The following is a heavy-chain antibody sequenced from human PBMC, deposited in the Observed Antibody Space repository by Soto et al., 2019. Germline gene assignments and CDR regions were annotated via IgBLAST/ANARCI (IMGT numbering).Heavy chain of an antibody. Sequence: SVKVSCKASGGTFSSYAISWVRQAPGQGLEWMGGIIPIFGTANYAQKFQGRVTITADESTSTAYMELSSLRSEDTAVYYRAREQYKWELHHPDAFDIWGQGTMVTVSS. CDR2: IIPIFGTA. V-gene: IGHV1-69*13. J-gene: IGHJ3*02. CDR3: AREQYKWELHHPDAFDI. CDR1: GGTFSSYA. D-gene: IGHD1-26*01.